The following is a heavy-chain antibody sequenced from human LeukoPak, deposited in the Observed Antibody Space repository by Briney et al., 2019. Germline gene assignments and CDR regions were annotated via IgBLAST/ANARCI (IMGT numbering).Heavy chain of an antibody. CDR1: GFTFSSYA. V-gene: IGHV3-23*01. CDR3: AKETALVGGHAAIFDH. J-gene: IGHJ4*02. CDR2: ISGSGITT. D-gene: IGHD3-3*01. Sequence: GGSLRLSCAASGFTFSSYAMSWVRQAPGKGLEWVSSISGSGITTNYADSVKGRFTISREYSNNTLYLQMSSLRAEDTAIYYCAKETALVGGHAAIFDHWGQGTLVTVSS.